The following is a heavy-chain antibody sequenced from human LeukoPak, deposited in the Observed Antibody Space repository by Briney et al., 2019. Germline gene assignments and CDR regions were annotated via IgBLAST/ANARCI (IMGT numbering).Heavy chain of an antibody. V-gene: IGHV3-23*01. CDR3: AKGGVLLSGGMQLLRYFDY. CDR2: ISGTGGTT. D-gene: IGHD3-10*01. J-gene: IGHJ4*01. Sequence: PGGSLRLSCAASGFSFTNYWMSWVRQVPGKGLEWVSVISGTGGTTYYSDSVKGRFTISRDNSKNTLYLQMSSLRAEDTAVYYCAKGGVLLSGGMQLLRYFDYWGQGALVTVPS. CDR1: GFSFTNYW.